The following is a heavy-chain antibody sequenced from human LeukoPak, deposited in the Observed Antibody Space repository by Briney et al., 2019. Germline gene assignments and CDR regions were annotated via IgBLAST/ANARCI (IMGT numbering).Heavy chain of an antibody. J-gene: IGHJ6*03. Sequence: GGSLRLSCAASGFSLSSHWMTWVRQAPGKGLEWVANINQDGSEKYYIDSVKGRFTISRDNAKSSLYLQMDSLRGDDTAVYYCARDGLAVAVNSYYYYYMDVWGKGTTVTVSS. CDR2: INQDGSEK. V-gene: IGHV3-7*01. D-gene: IGHD6-19*01. CDR3: ARDGLAVAVNSYYYYYMDV. CDR1: GFSLSSHW.